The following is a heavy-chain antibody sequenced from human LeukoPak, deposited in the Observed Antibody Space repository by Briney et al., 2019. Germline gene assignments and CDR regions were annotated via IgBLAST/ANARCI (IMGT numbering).Heavy chain of an antibody. Sequence: SETLSLTCSVSGGSISNYYRSWIRQPAGKGLEWIGRFYTSGGTRYNPSLESRVAMSVDASKNQFFLKLTSVTAADTAVYYCTRGAPGIAARADYWGQGTLVTVSS. J-gene: IGHJ4*02. CDR1: GGSISNYY. CDR3: TRGAPGIAARADY. D-gene: IGHD6-13*01. V-gene: IGHV4-4*07. CDR2: FYTSGGT.